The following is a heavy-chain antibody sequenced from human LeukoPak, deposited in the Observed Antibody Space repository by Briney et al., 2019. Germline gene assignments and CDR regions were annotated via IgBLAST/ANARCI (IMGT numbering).Heavy chain of an antibody. J-gene: IGHJ4*02. CDR1: GFTFSSFE. CDR2: IKNDGSST. Sequence: GGSLRLSCAAPGFTFSSFEMNWVRQAPGKGLVWVSLIKNDGSSTTYADSVKGRFTISRDNAKNTLFLQMNSLRADDTAIYYCASALGGQGGHWGQGTLVTVSS. V-gene: IGHV3-74*03. D-gene: IGHD1-26*01. CDR3: ASALGGQGGH.